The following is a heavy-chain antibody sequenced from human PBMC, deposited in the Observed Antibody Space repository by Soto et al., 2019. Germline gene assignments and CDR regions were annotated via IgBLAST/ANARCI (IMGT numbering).Heavy chain of an antibody. V-gene: IGHV1-18*01. Sequence: GASVKFSCKSSGYPFTHYGITWVRQAPGQGRECMGWISPFNGNTNYXXTLQGRVXXTTDTPTSTAXMEVRXLRFDDTAVYYCARGGTPIDYWGQGTLVTVSS. CDR2: ISPFNGNT. CDR1: GYPFTHYG. CDR3: ARGGTPIDY. D-gene: IGHD3-16*01. J-gene: IGHJ4*02.